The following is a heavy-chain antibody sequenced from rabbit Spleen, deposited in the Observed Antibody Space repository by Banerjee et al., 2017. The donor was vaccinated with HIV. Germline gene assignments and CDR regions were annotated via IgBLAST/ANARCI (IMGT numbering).Heavy chain of an antibody. Sequence: QEQLVESGGGLVKPEGSLTLTCKASGFSFSDRDVMCWVRQAPGKGLEWIACINTVTGKAVYASWAKGRFTFSKTSSTTVTLQMTSLTAADTATYFCARSNTYGVPDYTYATFSLWGQGTLVTVS. D-gene: IGHD6-1*01. CDR3: ARSNTYGVPDYTYATFSL. CDR1: GFSFSDRDV. CDR2: INTVTGKA. J-gene: IGHJ4*01. V-gene: IGHV1S45*01.